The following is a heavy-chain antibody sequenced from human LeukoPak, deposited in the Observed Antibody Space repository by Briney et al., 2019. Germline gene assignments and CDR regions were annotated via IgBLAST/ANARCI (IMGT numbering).Heavy chain of an antibody. CDR2: IYHSGST. CDR1: GYSISSGYY. Sequence: PSETLSLTCTVSGYSISSGYYWGWIRQPPGNGLEWIGTIYHSGSTYYNPSLKSRVTISVDTSKNQFSLKLTSATAADTAVYYCARVRGYCSSTICYRYYFDYWGQGTLVTVSS. CDR3: ARVRGYCSSTICYRYYFDY. D-gene: IGHD2-2*01. J-gene: IGHJ4*02. V-gene: IGHV4-38-2*02.